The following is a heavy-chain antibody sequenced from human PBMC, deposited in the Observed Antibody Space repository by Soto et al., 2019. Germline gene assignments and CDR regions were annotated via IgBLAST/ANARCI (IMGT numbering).Heavy chain of an antibody. CDR1: GFTFSSYS. CDR2: ISSSSSTI. CDR3: ARDRALEGHDAFDI. J-gene: IGHJ3*02. Sequence: EVQLVESGGGLVQPGGSLRLSCAASGFTFSSYSMNWVRQAPGKGLEWVSYISSSSSTIYYADSVKGRFTISRDNAKNSLYLQMNSLRDEDTAVYYCARDRALEGHDAFDIWGQGTMVTVSS. V-gene: IGHV3-48*02.